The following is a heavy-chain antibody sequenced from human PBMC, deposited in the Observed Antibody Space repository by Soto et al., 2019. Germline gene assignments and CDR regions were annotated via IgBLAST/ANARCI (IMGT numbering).Heavy chain of an antibody. CDR1: GYTFTSYD. CDR2: MNPNSGNT. V-gene: IGHV1-8*01. Sequence: ASVKVSCKASGYTFTSYDINWVRQATGQGLEWMGWMNPNSGNTGYAKKFQGRVTMTRNTSISTAYMELSSLRSEDTAVYYCARGYCSSTSCYASYYYYYMDVWGKGTTVTVSS. CDR3: ARGYCSSTSCYASYYYYYMDV. D-gene: IGHD2-2*01. J-gene: IGHJ6*03.